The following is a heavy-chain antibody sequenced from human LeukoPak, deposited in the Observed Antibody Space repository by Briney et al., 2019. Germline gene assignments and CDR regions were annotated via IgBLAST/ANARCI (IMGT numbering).Heavy chain of an antibody. CDR3: ARLAAAGINWFDP. CDR2: IYYSGST. CDR1: GGSISSSSYY. D-gene: IGHD6-13*01. V-gene: IGHV4-39*01. J-gene: IGHJ5*02. Sequence: PSETLSLTCTVSGGSISSSSYYWGWLRQPPGTGLEWNGSIYYSGSTYYNPSLKSRVTISVDTSKNQFSLKLSSVTAADTAVYYCARLAAAGINWFDPWGQGTLVTVSS.